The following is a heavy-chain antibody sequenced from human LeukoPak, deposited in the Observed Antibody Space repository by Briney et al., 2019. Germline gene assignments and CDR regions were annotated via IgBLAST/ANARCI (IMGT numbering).Heavy chain of an antibody. CDR3: AKDLLRDRWFGES. Sequence: GGSLRLSCAASGFTFSTYGMHWVRQAPGEGLEWVAFIRYDGSHKYYADSVKGRFTISRDDSKYTLYLQMNSLRVEDTAVYYCAKDLLRDRWFGESWGQGTLVTVSS. CDR1: GFTFSTYG. CDR2: IRYDGSHK. D-gene: IGHD3-10*01. V-gene: IGHV3-30*02. J-gene: IGHJ5*02.